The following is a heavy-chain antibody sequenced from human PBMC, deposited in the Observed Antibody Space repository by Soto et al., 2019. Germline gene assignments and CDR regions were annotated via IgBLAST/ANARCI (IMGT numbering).Heavy chain of an antibody. V-gene: IGHV5-10-1*01. CDR2: IDPSDSYV. Sequence: GESLKISGQASGYSFTAYCITWVRQMPGKGLEWMATIDPSDSYVDYSPSFRGHVTFSVDRSITTVYLQWNSLKASDSAMYFCTRRASSSFYHFDFWGQRALVTVSS. CDR1: GYSFTAYC. CDR3: TRRASSSFYHFDF. D-gene: IGHD2-2*01. J-gene: IGHJ4*02.